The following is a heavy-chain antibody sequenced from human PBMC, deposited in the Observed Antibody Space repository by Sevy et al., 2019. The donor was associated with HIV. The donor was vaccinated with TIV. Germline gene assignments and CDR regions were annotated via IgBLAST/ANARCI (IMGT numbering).Heavy chain of an antibody. CDR2: IKQDGSEK. V-gene: IGHV3-7*01. CDR1: GFTFSSYW. D-gene: IGHD3-10*01. Sequence: GGSLRLSCAASGFTFSSYWMSWVRQAPGKGLEWVANIKQDGSEKYYVDSVKGRFTISRDNAKNSLYLQMNSLRAEDTAVYYWARDGRYYGSWWIHLDIWGQGTMVTVSS. J-gene: IGHJ3*02. CDR3: ARDGRYYGSWWIHLDI.